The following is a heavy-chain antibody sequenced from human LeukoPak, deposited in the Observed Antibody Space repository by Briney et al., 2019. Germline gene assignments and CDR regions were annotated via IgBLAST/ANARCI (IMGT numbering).Heavy chain of an antibody. CDR2: ISGSGGST. D-gene: IGHD6-19*01. Sequence: GGSLRLSCAASGFTFSSYAMSWVRQAPGKGLEWVSAISGSGGSTYYADSVKGRFTISRDNSKNTLYLQMNSLRAEDTAVYYCANPSYSSGWYCFDYWGQGTLVTVSS. CDR1: GFTFSSYA. V-gene: IGHV3-23*01. CDR3: ANPSYSSGWYCFDY. J-gene: IGHJ4*02.